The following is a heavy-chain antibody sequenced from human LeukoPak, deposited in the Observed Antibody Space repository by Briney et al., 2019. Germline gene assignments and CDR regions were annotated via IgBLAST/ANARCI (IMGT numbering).Heavy chain of an antibody. D-gene: IGHD4-17*01. CDR1: GFTFSSYS. J-gene: IGHJ4*02. Sequence: GGSLRLSCAASGFTFSSYSVNWFRQAPGKGLEWVSFIGGSRSGSSRSVIYYADSVKGRSTISRDNAKNSLYPQMNSLRAEDTALYYCARDYGDYVGDRLVYWGQGTLVTVSS. CDR2: IGGSRSGSSRSVI. CDR3: ARDYGDYVGDRLVY. V-gene: IGHV3-48*04.